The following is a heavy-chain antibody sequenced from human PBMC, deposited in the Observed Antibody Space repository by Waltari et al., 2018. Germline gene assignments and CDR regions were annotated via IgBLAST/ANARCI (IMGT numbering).Heavy chain of an antibody. J-gene: IGHJ4*02. V-gene: IGHV3-30-3*01. D-gene: IGHD3-16*01. CDR3: ARESMGGDGYNIDY. Sequence: QVQLVESGGGVVKPGRSLRLSCAASGFTFSRYAMHWVRQAPGKGLEWVAVISYDGSNKYYADSVKGRFTISRDNSKNTLYLQMNSLRAEDTAVYYCARESMGGDGYNIDYWGQGTLVTVSS. CDR2: ISYDGSNK. CDR1: GFTFSRYA.